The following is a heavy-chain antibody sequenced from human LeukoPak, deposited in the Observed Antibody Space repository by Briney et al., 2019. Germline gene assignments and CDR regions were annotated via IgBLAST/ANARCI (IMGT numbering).Heavy chain of an antibody. V-gene: IGHV3-7*01. CDR2: IKQDGSEK. Sequence: SGGSLRLSCAASGFTFSSYWMSWVRQAPGKGLEWVANIKQDGSEKYYVDSVKGRFTISRDNAKNSLYLQMNSLRAEDTAVYYCARDPNYYGSGSYYYYFDYWGQGTLVTVSS. CDR3: ARDPNYYGSGSYYYYFDY. CDR1: GFTFSSYW. J-gene: IGHJ4*02. D-gene: IGHD3-10*01.